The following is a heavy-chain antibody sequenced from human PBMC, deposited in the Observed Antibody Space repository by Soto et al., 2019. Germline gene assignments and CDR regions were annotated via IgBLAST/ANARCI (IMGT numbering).Heavy chain of an antibody. CDR2: TYSGGSS. CDR3: ARAGAYSSANMDV. D-gene: IGHD6-25*01. V-gene: IGHV3-66*01. Sequence: EVQLVESGGGLVQPGGSLRVSCAASGLNVSSNSMNWVRQAPGRGLEWVSITYSGGSSYYADSVKGRFTISRDNSKNTLFLQMNSLRAEDTAVYCCARAGAYSSANMDVWGKGTTVTVSS. CDR1: GLNVSSNS. J-gene: IGHJ6*03.